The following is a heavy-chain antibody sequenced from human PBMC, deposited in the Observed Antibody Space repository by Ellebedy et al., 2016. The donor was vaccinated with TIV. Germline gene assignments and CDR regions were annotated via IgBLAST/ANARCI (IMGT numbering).Heavy chain of an antibody. CDR2: ISYDGSNK. CDR1: GFTFSSYG. J-gene: IGHJ4*02. D-gene: IGHD3-10*01. CDR3: AKSLYDSGSYQRPTFDY. V-gene: IGHV3-30*18. Sequence: GGSLRLSXAASGFTFSSYGMHWVRQAPGKGLEWVAVISYDGSNKYYADSVKGRFTISRDNSKNTLYLQMNSLRAEDTAVYYCAKSLYDSGSYQRPTFDYWGQGTLLTVSS.